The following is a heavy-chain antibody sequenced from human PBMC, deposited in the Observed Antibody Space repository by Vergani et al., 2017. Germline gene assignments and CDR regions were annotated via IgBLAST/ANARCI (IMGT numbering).Heavy chain of an antibody. V-gene: IGHV4-34*01. CDR3: ARGDYYYGMDV. Sequence: QLQLQESGSGLVKPSETLSLTCAVYGGSFSGYYWSWIRQPPGKGLEWIGEINHSGSTNYNPSLKSRVTISVDTSKNQFSLKLSSVTAADTAVYYCARGDYYYGMDVWGQGTTVTVSS. J-gene: IGHJ6*02. CDR1: GGSFSGYY. CDR2: INHSGST.